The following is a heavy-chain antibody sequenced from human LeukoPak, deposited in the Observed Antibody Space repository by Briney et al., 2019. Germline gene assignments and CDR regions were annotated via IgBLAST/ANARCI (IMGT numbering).Heavy chain of an antibody. D-gene: IGHD4-17*01. V-gene: IGHV3-21*01. Sequence: GGSLRLSCAASGFTFSSYSTNWVRQAPGKGLEWVSSISSSSSYIYYADSVKGRFTISRDNAKNSLYLQMNSLRAEDTAVYYCARAHYGDYDPSFDYWGQGTLVTVSS. J-gene: IGHJ4*02. CDR2: ISSSSSYI. CDR1: GFTFSSYS. CDR3: ARAHYGDYDPSFDY.